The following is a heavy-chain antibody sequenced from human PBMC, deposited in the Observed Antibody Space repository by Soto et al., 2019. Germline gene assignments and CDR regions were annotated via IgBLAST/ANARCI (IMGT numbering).Heavy chain of an antibody. CDR2: INHSGST. Sequence: KTSETLSLTCAVYGGSFSGYYWSWIRQPPGKGLEWIGEINHSGSTNYNPSLKSRVTISVDTSKNQFSLKLSSVTAADTAVYYCAVTALSYYFDYWGQGTLVT. D-gene: IGHD4-4*01. CDR3: AVTALSYYFDY. V-gene: IGHV4-34*01. J-gene: IGHJ4*02. CDR1: GGSFSGYY.